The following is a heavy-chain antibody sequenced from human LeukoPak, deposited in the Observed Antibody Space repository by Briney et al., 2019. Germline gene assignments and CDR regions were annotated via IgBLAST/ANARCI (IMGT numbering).Heavy chain of an antibody. CDR1: GFTFSSYG. J-gene: IGHJ4*02. V-gene: IGHV3-33*01. Sequence: EASLRLSCAASGFTFSSYGMHWVRQAPGKGLEWVAVIWYDGSNKYYADSVKGRFTISRDNSKNTLYLQMNSLRAEDTAVYYCAREGVRDGYTFDYWGQGTLVTVSS. CDR2: IWYDGSNK. CDR3: AREGVRDGYTFDY. D-gene: IGHD5-24*01.